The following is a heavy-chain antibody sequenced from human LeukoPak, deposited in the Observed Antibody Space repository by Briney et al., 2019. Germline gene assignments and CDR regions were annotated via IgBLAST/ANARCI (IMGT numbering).Heavy chain of an antibody. J-gene: IGHJ4*02. CDR2: TYYRSQWYP. CDR3: ARDTISGYYSFDY. CDR1: GDSVSGNDAA. Sequence: PSQTLSLTCAISGDSVSGNDAAWNWIRQSPSRGLEWLGRTYYRSQWYPEYGGSVKSRLTINPDTSKNQLSLQLNSVTPEDTAVYYCARDTISGYYSFDYWGQGTLVAVST. D-gene: IGHD3-22*01. V-gene: IGHV6-1*01.